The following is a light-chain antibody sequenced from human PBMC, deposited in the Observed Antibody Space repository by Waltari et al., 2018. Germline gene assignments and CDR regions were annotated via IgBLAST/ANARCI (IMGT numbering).Light chain of an antibody. CDR1: QSVRTN. CDR2: GAS. Sequence: EIVMTQSPVTLSVSPGERAALSCRSSQSVRTNLACYQQRPGQTPRLLIYGASTRAAEIPARFSGSGSGTEFTLTISSLQSEDFAVYYCQQYNDWPYTFGQGTKLEI. V-gene: IGKV3-15*01. CDR3: QQYNDWPYT. J-gene: IGKJ2*01.